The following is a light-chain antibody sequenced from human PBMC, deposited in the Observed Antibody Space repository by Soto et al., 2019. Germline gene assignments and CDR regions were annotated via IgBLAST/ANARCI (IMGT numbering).Light chain of an antibody. CDR3: QQYGDSRT. V-gene: IGKV3-20*01. CDR1: QSVSNTY. Sequence: EIVLTQSPGTLSLSPGERATLSCRASQSVSNTYLAWYQQKPGQAPRLLIYGASSRATGIPDRFSGSASGTDFTLTINRLEPEDFAIYYCQQYGDSRTFGQGTKLEIK. CDR2: GAS. J-gene: IGKJ2*01.